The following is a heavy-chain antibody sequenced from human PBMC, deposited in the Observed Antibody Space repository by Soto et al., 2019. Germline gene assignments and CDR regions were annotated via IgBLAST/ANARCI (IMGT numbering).Heavy chain of an antibody. CDR2: MNPNSGSA. Sequence: ASVKVSCKASGYTFTNYDINWVRQATGQGLEWMGWMNPNSGSAAYAQKFQGRVTMTRNTSTSTAYMELSSLRSEDSAVYYCARTPLGNGFDVWGQGTVVTVSS. CDR1: GYTFTNYD. V-gene: IGHV1-8*01. CDR3: ARTPLGNGFDV. D-gene: IGHD1-26*01. J-gene: IGHJ3*01.